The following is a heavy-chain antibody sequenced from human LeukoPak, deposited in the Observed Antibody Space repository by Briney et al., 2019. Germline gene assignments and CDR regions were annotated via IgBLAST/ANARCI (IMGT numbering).Heavy chain of an antibody. V-gene: IGHV5-51*01. D-gene: IGHD6-13*01. CDR3: ARLSGVGSSGYKARYNWFDP. J-gene: IGHJ5*02. Sequence: PGESLKISCQGSGYSFTSYWIGWVRQMPGKGLEWMGIIYPGDSDTRYSPTFQGQVTISADKSISSAYLQWSSRKASDTAMYYCARLSGVGSSGYKARYNWFDPWGQGTLVTVSS. CDR2: IYPGDSDT. CDR1: GYSFTSYW.